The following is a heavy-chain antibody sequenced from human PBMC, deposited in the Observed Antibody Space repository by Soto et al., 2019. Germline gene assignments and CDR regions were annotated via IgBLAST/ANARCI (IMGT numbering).Heavy chain of an antibody. CDR1: GYTFTSYG. Sequence: ASVKVSCKASGYTFTSYGISWVRQAPGQGLEWMGWISAYNGNTNYAQKLQGRVTMTTDTSTSTAYMELRSLRSDDTAVYYCARGSITIFGVVIGSNYFDYWGQGTLVTV. CDR3: ARGSITIFGVVIGSNYFDY. V-gene: IGHV1-18*01. D-gene: IGHD3-3*01. J-gene: IGHJ4*02. CDR2: ISAYNGNT.